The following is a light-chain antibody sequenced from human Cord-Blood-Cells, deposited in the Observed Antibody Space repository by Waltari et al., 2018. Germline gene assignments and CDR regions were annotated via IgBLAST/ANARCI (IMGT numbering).Light chain of an antibody. CDR3: QQSYSNPPWT. CDR1: QSISSY. J-gene: IGKJ1*01. Sequence: DIQMTQSPSSLSASVGDRVTITCRASQSISSYLNWYQQKPGKAPKLLIYAASSLQSGVPSRFSGSGSGTDFTITISSMQPEDFATYYCQQSYSNPPWTFGQGTKVEIK. V-gene: IGKV1-39*01. CDR2: AAS.